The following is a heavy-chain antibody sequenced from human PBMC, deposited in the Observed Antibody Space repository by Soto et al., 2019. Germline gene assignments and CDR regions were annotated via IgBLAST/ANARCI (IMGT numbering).Heavy chain of an antibody. CDR1: GYTFTSYG. J-gene: IGHJ6*02. CDR2: ISAYNGNT. CDR3: ARDRGYISGWAYYYYGMDV. V-gene: IGHV1-18*01. D-gene: IGHD6-19*01. Sequence: QVQLVQSGAEVKKPGASVKVACKASGYTFTSYGISWVRQAPGQGLEWMGWISAYNGNTNYAQKLQGRVTMTTDTSTSTAYMELRSLRSDDTAVYYCARDRGYISGWAYYYYGMDVWGQGTTVTVSS.